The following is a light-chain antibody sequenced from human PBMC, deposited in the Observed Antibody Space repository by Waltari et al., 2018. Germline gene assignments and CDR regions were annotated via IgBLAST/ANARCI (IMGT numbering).Light chain of an antibody. CDR3: LQYDNLPYT. Sequence: DIQMTQSPSSLSASVGDRVTITCQASQDIKKFLNWFQQEPGKAPKLLIYDASNLERGVPSRFSGSGSGTDFTFTITTLQPEDLGTYDCLQYDNLPYTFGQGTKLQV. CDR2: DAS. V-gene: IGKV1-33*01. J-gene: IGKJ2*01. CDR1: QDIKKF.